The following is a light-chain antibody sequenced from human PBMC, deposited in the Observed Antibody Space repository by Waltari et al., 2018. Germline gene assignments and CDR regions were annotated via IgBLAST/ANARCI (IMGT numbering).Light chain of an antibody. CDR2: KNS. CDR3: AVWDDSLSTWM. J-gene: IGLJ3*02. CDR1: SSTIGTHY. V-gene: IGLV1-47*01. Sequence: QSVLTQPPSASETPRPRVIISCSGSSSTIGTHYVYCYLRLPGMAPKLLIYKNSQRPSGVPDRISGFRSGSSASLVISGLRSEDEADYFCAVWDDSLSTWMFGGGTKLTVL.